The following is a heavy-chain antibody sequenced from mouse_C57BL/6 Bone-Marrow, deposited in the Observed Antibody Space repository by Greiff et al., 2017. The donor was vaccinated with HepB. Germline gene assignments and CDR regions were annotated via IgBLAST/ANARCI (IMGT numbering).Heavy chain of an antibody. D-gene: IGHD2-4*01. Sequence: VKLQESGAELARPGASVKLSCKASGYTFTSYGISWVKQRTGQGLEWIGEIYPRSGNTYYNEKFKGKATLTADKSSSTAYMELRSLTSEDSAVYFCAREAYDYDRFAYWGQGTLVTVSA. CDR2: IYPRSGNT. CDR3: AREAYDYDRFAY. V-gene: IGHV1-81*01. CDR1: GYTFTSYG. J-gene: IGHJ3*01.